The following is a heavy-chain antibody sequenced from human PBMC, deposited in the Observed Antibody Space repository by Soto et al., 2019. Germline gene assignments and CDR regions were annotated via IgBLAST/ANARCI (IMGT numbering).Heavy chain of an antibody. CDR3: ANGQASIGTDV. Sequence: GGSLRLSCAASGFTFSSYWMHWGRQAPGKGLVWVSRINGDGSRTTYADSVKGRFTISRDNAKNTLYLQMNSLTAEDTAVYYCANGQASIGTDVWGQGTTVTVSS. D-gene: IGHD1-26*01. V-gene: IGHV3-74*01. J-gene: IGHJ6*02. CDR1: GFTFSSYW. CDR2: INGDGSRT.